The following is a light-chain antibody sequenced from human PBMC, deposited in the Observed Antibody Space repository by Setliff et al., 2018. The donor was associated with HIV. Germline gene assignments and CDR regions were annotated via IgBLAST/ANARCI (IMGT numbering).Light chain of an antibody. V-gene: IGLV2-23*02. CDR1: SSDVGSYNL. J-gene: IGLJ1*01. CDR3: CSFAGSSTFYV. CDR2: EVS. Sequence: QSALTQPASVSGSPGQSVFISCTGTSSDVGSYNLVSWYQQHPDKAPKVMIYEVSKRPSGVSNRFSGSKSGNTASLTISGLQAEDEADYYCCSFAGSSTFYVFGTGTKVTVL.